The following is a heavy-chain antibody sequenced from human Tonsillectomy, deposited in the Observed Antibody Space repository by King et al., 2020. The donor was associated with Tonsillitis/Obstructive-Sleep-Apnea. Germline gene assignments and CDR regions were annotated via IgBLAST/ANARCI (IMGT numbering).Heavy chain of an antibody. CDR3: AKRRGRGNFWSGLFDY. D-gene: IGHD3-3*01. CDR1: GFTFSSYG. J-gene: IGHJ4*02. Sequence: QLVQSGGGVVQPGRSLRLSCAASGFTFSSYGMHWVRQAPGKGLVWVAVISYDGSNKYYADSVKGRFTISRDNSKNPLYLKMNSLRAEDTAVYYCAKRRGRGNFWSGLFDYWGQGTLVTVSS. CDR2: ISYDGSNK. V-gene: IGHV3-30*18.